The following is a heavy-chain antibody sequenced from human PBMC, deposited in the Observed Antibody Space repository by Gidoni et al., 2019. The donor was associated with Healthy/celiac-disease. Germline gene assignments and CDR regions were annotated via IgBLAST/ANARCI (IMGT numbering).Heavy chain of an antibody. J-gene: IGHJ4*02. CDR1: GYPFNSYA. V-gene: IGHV1-3*01. Sequence: QVQLVQSGAEVKKPGASVKVSCKASGYPFNSYAMHWVRQAPGQRLEWMGWINAGNGNTKYSQKCQGRVTITRDTSASTAYMELSSLRSEDTAVYYCARATVVVVAATLDYWGQGTLVTVSS. CDR2: INAGNGNT. CDR3: ARATVVVVAATLDY. D-gene: IGHD2-15*01.